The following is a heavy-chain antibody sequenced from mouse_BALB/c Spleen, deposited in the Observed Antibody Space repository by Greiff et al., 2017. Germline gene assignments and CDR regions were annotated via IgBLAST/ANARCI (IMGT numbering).Heavy chain of an antibody. Sequence: LQQPGSELVRPGASVKLSCKASGYTFTSYWMHWVKQRPGHGLEWIGNIYPGSGSTNYDEKFKSKATLTVDTSSSTAYMQLSSLTSEDSAVYYCTRWDTTVVARGKLFDYWGQGTTLTVSS. CDR1: GYTFTSYW. V-gene: IGHV1S22*01. D-gene: IGHD1-1*01. CDR2: IYPGSGST. J-gene: IGHJ2*01. CDR3: TRWDTTVVARGKLFDY.